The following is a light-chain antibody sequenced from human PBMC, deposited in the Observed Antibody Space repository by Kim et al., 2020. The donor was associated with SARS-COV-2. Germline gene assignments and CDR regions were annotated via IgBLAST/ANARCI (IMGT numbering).Light chain of an antibody. CDR2: DAS. V-gene: IGKV1-5*01. J-gene: IGKJ1*01. CDR1: QSISGW. Sequence: SVGDRVTITCRASQSISGWLAWYQQKPGKAPGLLIYDASSLESGVPSRFSGGGSGTEFTLTISSLQPDDFATYYCQQYNGFSPGTFGQGTKVDIK. CDR3: QQYNGFSPGT.